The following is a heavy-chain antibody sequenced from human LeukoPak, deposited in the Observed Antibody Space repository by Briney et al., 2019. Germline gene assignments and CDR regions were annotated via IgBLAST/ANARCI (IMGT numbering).Heavy chain of an antibody. CDR2: IIPIFGTA. D-gene: IGHD6-19*01. J-gene: IGHJ4*02. V-gene: IGHV1-69*13. CDR1: GGTFISYA. CDR3: ARDHSNGLYYFDY. Sequence: SVKVSCKDSGGTFISYAISWVRQAPGQGLEWMGGIIPIFGTANYAQKFQGRVTITADESTSTAYMELSSLGSEDTAVYYCARDHSNGLYYFDYWGQGTLVTVSS.